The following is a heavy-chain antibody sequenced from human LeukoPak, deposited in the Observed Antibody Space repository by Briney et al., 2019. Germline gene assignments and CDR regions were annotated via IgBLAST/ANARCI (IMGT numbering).Heavy chain of an antibody. D-gene: IGHD2-2*01. Sequence: PPETLSLTCSVSGGSISSYYWSWIRQPPGKGLEWIGNIYYSGSTNYNPSLKSRVTISLDTSKNQFSLKLSSVTAADTAVYYCARHSTESATNDAFDIWGQGTVVTVSS. CDR2: IYYSGST. CDR1: GGSISSYY. V-gene: IGHV4-59*08. J-gene: IGHJ3*02. CDR3: ARHSTESATNDAFDI.